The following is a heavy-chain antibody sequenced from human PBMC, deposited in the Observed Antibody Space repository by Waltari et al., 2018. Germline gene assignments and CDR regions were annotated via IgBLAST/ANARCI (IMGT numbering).Heavy chain of an antibody. CDR3: AREFVQAAGIGGLDY. Sequence: QVQLVQSGAEVKKPGSSVKVSCKASGGTFSSYAISWVRQAPGQGLEWMGRIIPICGTANYAQKFQGRVTITADKSTSTAYMELSSLRSEDTAVYYCAREFVQAAGIGGLDYWGQGTLVTVSS. CDR2: IIPICGTA. V-gene: IGHV1-69*08. J-gene: IGHJ4*02. D-gene: IGHD6-13*01. CDR1: GGTFSSYA.